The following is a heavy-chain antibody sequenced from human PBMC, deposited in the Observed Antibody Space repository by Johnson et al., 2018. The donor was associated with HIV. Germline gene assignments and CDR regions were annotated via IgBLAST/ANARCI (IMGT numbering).Heavy chain of an antibody. J-gene: IGHJ3*02. CDR3: ARDHYPWGNGYKIHAFDI. CDR2: IRYDGSNK. Sequence: QVQLVESGGGLVQPGGSLRLSCAASGFTFSSYGMHWVRQAPGKGLEWVAFIRYDGSNKYCADSVKGRFIISRDNARNTLYLQMNSLRAEDTAVYYCARDHYPWGNGYKIHAFDIWGQGTMVTVSS. CDR1: GFTFSSYG. V-gene: IGHV3-30*02. D-gene: IGHD5-24*01.